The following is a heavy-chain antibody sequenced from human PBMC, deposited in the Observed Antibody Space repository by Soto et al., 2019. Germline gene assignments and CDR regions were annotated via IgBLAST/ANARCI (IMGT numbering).Heavy chain of an antibody. J-gene: IGHJ5*02. CDR1: GFSFRQYA. Sequence: EVHLLESGGGLVQPGGSLRLSCAASGFSFRQYAMIWVRQAPGKGLEWVSAITATGTHYADSVKGRFTISRDSSKSTLYLDINNLRVEDTAVYYCAKGMVPDHWGQGTLITVSS. D-gene: IGHD6-13*01. V-gene: IGHV3-23*01. CDR2: ITATGT. CDR3: AKGMVPDH.